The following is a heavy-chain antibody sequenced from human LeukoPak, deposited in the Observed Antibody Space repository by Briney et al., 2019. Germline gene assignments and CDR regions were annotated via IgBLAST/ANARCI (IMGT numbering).Heavy chain of an antibody. CDR2: INPSGGST. Sequence: GASVKVSCKASGYTFTSYYMHWVRQAPGQGLEWMGIINPSGGSTSYAQKFQGRVTMTRDTSTSTVYMELSSLRSEDTAVYYCARLASSSFPRWTFDCWGQGTLVTVSS. V-gene: IGHV1-46*01. J-gene: IGHJ4*02. D-gene: IGHD6-13*01. CDR1: GYTFTSYY. CDR3: ARLASSSFPRWTFDC.